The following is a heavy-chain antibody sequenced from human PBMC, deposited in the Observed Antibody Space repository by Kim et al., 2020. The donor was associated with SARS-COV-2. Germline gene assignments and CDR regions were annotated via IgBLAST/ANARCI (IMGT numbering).Heavy chain of an antibody. D-gene: IGHD3-10*01. Sequence: SVKVSCKASGGTFSSYAISWVRQAPGQGLEWMGGIIPIFGTANYAQKFQGRVTITADESTSTAYMELSSLRSEDTAVYYCASHKMVRGVIDYYYYGMDVWGQGTTVTVSS. CDR3: ASHKMVRGVIDYYYYGMDV. CDR1: GGTFSSYA. CDR2: IIPIFGTA. J-gene: IGHJ6*02. V-gene: IGHV1-69*13.